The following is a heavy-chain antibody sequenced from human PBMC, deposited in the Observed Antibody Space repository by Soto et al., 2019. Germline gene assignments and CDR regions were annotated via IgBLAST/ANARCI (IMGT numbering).Heavy chain of an antibody. J-gene: IGHJ4*02. Sequence: SVKVSCKASGFTFTSSAVQWVRQARGQRLEWIGWIVVGSGNTNYAQKFQERVTITRDMSTSTAYMELSSLRSEDTAVYYCAADPLAAMVTGYFDYWGQGTLVTVSS. V-gene: IGHV1-58*01. D-gene: IGHD5-18*01. CDR2: IVVGSGNT. CDR3: AADPLAAMVTGYFDY. CDR1: GFTFTSSA.